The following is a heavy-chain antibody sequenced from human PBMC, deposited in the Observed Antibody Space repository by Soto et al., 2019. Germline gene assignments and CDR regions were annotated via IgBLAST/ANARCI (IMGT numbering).Heavy chain of an antibody. CDR3: ARLLGSSLVYYGMDV. CDR2: IHPGDSDT. CDR1: GFSFTSYW. J-gene: IGHJ6*02. V-gene: IGHV5-51*01. Sequence: GESLKISCKGSGFSFTSYWIGWVRQMPGKGLEWMGIIHPGDSDTRYSPSFQGQVTISADESISTAYLQWSSLKASDTAMYYCARLLGSSLVYYGMDVWGQGTAVTVSS.